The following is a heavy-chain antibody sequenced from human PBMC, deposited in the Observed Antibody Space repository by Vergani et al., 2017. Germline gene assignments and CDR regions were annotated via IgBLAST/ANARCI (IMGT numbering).Heavy chain of an antibody. D-gene: IGHD3-16*01. V-gene: IGHV4-38-2*01. Sequence: QLQLQESGPGLVKPSESLSLTCAVSGHSISSGYYWGWVRQPPGKGLEWIGSIYHTGTTSYNASLKSRVTISGDTSKNQFSLRLSFVTAADTAVYYCASLLTGGIDYWGRGTLVTVSS. CDR2: IYHTGTT. CDR1: GHSISSGYY. J-gene: IGHJ4*02. CDR3: ASLLTGGIDY.